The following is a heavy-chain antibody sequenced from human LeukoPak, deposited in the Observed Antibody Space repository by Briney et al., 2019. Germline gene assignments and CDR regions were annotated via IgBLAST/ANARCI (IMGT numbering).Heavy chain of an antibody. J-gene: IGHJ4*02. Sequence: GGSLRLSCTGSGFPFISYGMHWVRQTPGRGLEWVALIRYDGKTEYYADSVKGRFTIAREDSHSTVHLHMKDLRPDDAAVYFCAKDLNTVVIQYFDAWGQGTLVSVSS. CDR3: AKDLNTVVIQYFDA. CDR1: GFPFISYG. V-gene: IGHV3-30*02. D-gene: IGHD2-21*01. CDR2: IRYDGKTE.